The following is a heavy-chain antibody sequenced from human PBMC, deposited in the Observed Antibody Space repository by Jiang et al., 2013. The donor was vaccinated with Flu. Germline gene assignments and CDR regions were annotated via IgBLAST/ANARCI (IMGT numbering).Heavy chain of an antibody. D-gene: IGHD5-12*01. CDR2: IYYSGTT. CDR1: GGAISTTYY. V-gene: IGHV4-39*01. Sequence: GPGLVKPSETLSLTCTVSGGAISTTYYWGWIRQSPGKGLEWIGNIYYSGTTNYNPSLKSRVTISVDTSKNQFSLTLNSVTAADSGVYYCARTGYSSGFYYAALAYWGQGSPGQRLL. CDR3: ARTGYSSGFYYAALAY. J-gene: IGHJ4*02.